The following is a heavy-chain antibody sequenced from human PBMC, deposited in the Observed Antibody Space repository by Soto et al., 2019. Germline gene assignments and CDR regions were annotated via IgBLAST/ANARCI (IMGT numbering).Heavy chain of an antibody. CDR3: VAGDQYYAMGV. CDR1: GITISNYV. V-gene: IGHV3-30*03. J-gene: IGHJ6*01. D-gene: IGHD2-2*01. CDR2: ISYDGSNK. Sequence: QVQLVESVGGVVQPGRSLRVSCAASGITISNYVMYWVRQAPGKGLEWVAAISYDGSNKHYSDSVKGRFTISRDNSKNTRFLQMNSLRDEDTAASYCVAGDQYYAMGVGGQGTTVAASS.